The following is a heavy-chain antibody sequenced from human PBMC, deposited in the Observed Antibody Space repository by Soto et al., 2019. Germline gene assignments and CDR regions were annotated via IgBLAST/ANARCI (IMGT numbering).Heavy chain of an antibody. CDR3: AASFFYYGIDV. V-gene: IGHV5-51*01. D-gene: IGHD3-16*02. J-gene: IGHJ6*02. Sequence: GESLNVSWQGFGKSFTTHYTGGVLQLPGKGLEWMGILYPGDADTKYNPSFQGQVTISDDTSITTTDLQWSSLKASDTAIYYCAASFFYYGIDVWAQGTTLTIS. CDR1: GKSFTTHY. CDR2: LYPGDADT.